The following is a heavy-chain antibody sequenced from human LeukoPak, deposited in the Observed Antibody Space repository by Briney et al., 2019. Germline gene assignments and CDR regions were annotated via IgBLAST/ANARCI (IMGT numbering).Heavy chain of an antibody. J-gene: IGHJ4*02. Sequence: PGGSLRLSCAASGFTFSSYAMSWVRQAPGKGLEWVSAISGSGGSTYYADSVKGRFTISRDNSKNTLYLQMNSLRAEDTAVYYCAKDHGTPGYDILTGYPDYWGQGTLVTVSS. CDR3: AKDHGTPGYDILTGYPDY. D-gene: IGHD3-9*01. V-gene: IGHV3-23*01. CDR1: GFTFSSYA. CDR2: ISGSGGST.